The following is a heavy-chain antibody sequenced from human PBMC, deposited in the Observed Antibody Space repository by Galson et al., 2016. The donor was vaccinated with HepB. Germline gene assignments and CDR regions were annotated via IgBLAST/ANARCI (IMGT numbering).Heavy chain of an antibody. CDR3: ARERVDIVVGPAAMPGYYYYGLDV. V-gene: IGHV3-74*01. Sequence: SLRLSCAASGFTFSSYWMHWVRQAPGKGLVWVSRINSDGSRTSYADSVKGRFTISRDNAKNTLYLQMNSLRAEDTAVYYCARERVDIVVGPAAMPGYYYYGLDVWGQGTTVTVSS. D-gene: IGHD2-2*01. J-gene: IGHJ6*02. CDR2: INSDGSRT. CDR1: GFTFSSYW.